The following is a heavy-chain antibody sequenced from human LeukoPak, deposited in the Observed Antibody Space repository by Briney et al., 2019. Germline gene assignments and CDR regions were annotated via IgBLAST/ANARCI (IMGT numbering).Heavy chain of an antibody. D-gene: IGHD2-21*02. Sequence: ASVKVSCKASGYTFTGYYMHWVRQAPGQGLDWMGWINPNSGGTNYAQKFQGRVTMTRDTSISTAYMELSRLRSDDTAVYCCARDAYCGGDCYALDYWGQGTLVTVSS. CDR3: ARDAYCGGDCYALDY. CDR2: INPNSGGT. J-gene: IGHJ4*02. CDR1: GYTFTGYY. V-gene: IGHV1-2*02.